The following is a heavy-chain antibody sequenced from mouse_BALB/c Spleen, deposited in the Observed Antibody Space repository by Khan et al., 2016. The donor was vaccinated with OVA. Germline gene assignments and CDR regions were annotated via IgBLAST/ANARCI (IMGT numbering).Heavy chain of an antibody. J-gene: IGHJ4*01. CDR3: ARSNYYGSGLYAMSY. Sequence: DLVKPGASVKLSCRASGYTFTSYWINWIKQRPGQGLEWIGRIAPGSGSTSYNEKFKAKAILTVDKSSRTAHIQFSSLSSEDSAVCFCARSNYYGSGLYAMSYWVPGTSVTVSS. CDR1: GYTFTSYW. D-gene: IGHD1-1*01. V-gene: IGHV1S41*01. CDR2: IAPGSGST.